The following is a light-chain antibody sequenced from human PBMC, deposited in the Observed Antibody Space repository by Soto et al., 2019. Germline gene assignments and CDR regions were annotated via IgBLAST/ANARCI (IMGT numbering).Light chain of an antibody. Sequence: EIVLTQSPATLSLSPGERATLSCRASQSVSSYLAWYQQKPGQAPRLLIYDASNRATGIPARFSGSGSGTDFTLPISSLEPEDFAVYYCQQRINWPPYTFGQGTKREIK. J-gene: IGKJ2*01. CDR1: QSVSSY. V-gene: IGKV3-11*01. CDR3: QQRINWPPYT. CDR2: DAS.